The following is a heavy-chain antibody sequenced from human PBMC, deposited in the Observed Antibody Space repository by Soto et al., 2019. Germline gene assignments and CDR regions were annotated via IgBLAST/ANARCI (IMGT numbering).Heavy chain of an antibody. CDR2: ISENGGST. CDR1: GFTFSNYA. D-gene: IGHD4-17*01. V-gene: IGHV3-23*01. J-gene: IGHJ4*01. Sequence: GGSLRLSCAASGFTFSNYAMSWVRQAPGKGLEWVSAISENGGSTYYADSVKGRFTISRDNSKSALSLQMNSLRAEDTAVYYCAKRTSVPGGHLDDYWGHGPLVTVSS. CDR3: AKRTSVPGGHLDDY.